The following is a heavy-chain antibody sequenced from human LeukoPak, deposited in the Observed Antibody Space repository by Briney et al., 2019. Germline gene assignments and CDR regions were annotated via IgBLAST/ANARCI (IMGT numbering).Heavy chain of an antibody. D-gene: IGHD6-13*01. CDR1: GFTFSSYE. J-gene: IGHJ4*02. Sequence: GGSLRLSCAASGFTFSSYEMNWVRQAPGKGLEWVAVISYDGSNKYYGDSVKGRFTISRDNSKNTLYLQMNSLRAEDTAVYYCAKDPGRLSSSWSFDYWGQGTLVTVSS. CDR2: ISYDGSNK. V-gene: IGHV3-30*18. CDR3: AKDPGRLSSSWSFDY.